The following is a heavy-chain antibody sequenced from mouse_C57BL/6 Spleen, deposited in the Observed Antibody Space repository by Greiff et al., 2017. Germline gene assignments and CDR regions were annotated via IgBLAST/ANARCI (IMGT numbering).Heavy chain of an antibody. CDR2: ISDGGSYT. CDR3: ARSDSSAPIAY. V-gene: IGHV5-4*01. D-gene: IGHD3-2*02. J-gene: IGHJ3*01. Sequence: EVHLVESGGGLVKPGGSLKLSCAASGFTFSSYAMSWVRQTPEKRLEWVATISDGGSYTYYPDNVKGRFTISRDNAKNNLYLQMSHLKSEDTAMYYCARSDSSAPIAYWGQGTLVTVSA. CDR1: GFTFSSYA.